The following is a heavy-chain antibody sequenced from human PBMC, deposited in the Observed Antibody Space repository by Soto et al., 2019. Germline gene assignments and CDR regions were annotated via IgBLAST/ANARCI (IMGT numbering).Heavy chain of an antibody. V-gene: IGHV3-30*18. CDR1: GFSFSTYG. Sequence: QVQLVESGGGVVQPGRSLRLSCAASGFSFSTYGMHWVRQAPGKGLEWVAAMSYDGTKKYYADSVKGRFTISRDNSRNTLFLQLDSLRVEDTAVYYCAKEYGSTLIDHWGQGTLVTVSS. CDR3: AKEYGSTLIDH. CDR2: MSYDGTKK. D-gene: IGHD6-13*01. J-gene: IGHJ4*02.